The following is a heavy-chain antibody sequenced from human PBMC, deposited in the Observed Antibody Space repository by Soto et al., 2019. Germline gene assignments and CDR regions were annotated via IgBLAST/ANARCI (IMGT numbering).Heavy chain of an antibody. CDR1: GFTFSSYG. V-gene: IGHV3-33*01. CDR3: ARDGAGDLYYYYYYGMDV. Sequence: GGSLRLSCAASGFTFSSYGMHWVRQAPGKGLEWVAVIWYGGSNKYYADSVKGRFTISRDNSKNTLYLQMNSLRAEDTAVYYCARDGAGDLYYYYYYGMDVWGQGTTVTVSS. CDR2: IWYGGSNK. D-gene: IGHD3-10*01. J-gene: IGHJ6*02.